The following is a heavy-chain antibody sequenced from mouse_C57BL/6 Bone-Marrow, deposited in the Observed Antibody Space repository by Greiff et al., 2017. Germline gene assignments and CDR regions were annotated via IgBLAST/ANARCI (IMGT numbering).Heavy chain of an antibody. Sequence: EVKLVESGGGLVKPGGSLKLSCAASGFTFSDYGMHWVRQAPEKGLEWVAYISSGSSTIYSADTVKGRFTISRDNAKNTLFLQMTSLRSEDTAMYYCARDSPYYYGSSWFAYWGQGTLVTVSA. CDR1: GFTFSDYG. CDR2: ISSGSSTI. CDR3: ARDSPYYYGSSWFAY. J-gene: IGHJ3*01. D-gene: IGHD1-1*01. V-gene: IGHV5-17*01.